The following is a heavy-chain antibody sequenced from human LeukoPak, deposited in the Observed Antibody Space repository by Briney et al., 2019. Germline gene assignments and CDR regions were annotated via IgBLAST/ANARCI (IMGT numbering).Heavy chain of an antibody. CDR1: GFTFSSYA. Sequence: PGGSLRLSCAASGFTFSSYAMSWVRQAPGKGLEWVSAISGSGGSTYYADSVKGRFTISRDNSKNTLYLRMNGLRAEDTAVYYCAKDDVDTAMVPTDYWGQGTLVTVSS. CDR2: ISGSGGST. CDR3: AKDDVDTAMVPTDY. J-gene: IGHJ4*02. V-gene: IGHV3-23*01. D-gene: IGHD5-18*01.